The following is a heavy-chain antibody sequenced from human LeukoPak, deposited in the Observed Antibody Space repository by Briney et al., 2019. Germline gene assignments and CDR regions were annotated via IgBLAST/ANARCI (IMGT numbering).Heavy chain of an antibody. Sequence: GASVKVSCKASGYTFTSYAMNWVRQAPGQGLEWMGWINTNTGNPTYAQGFTGRFVFSLDTSVSTAYLQISSLKAGDTAVYYCARGAGVIYPYNWFDPWGQGTLVTVSS. D-gene: IGHD3-10*01. CDR1: GYTFTSYA. V-gene: IGHV7-4-1*02. CDR2: INTNTGNP. CDR3: ARGAGVIYPYNWFDP. J-gene: IGHJ5*02.